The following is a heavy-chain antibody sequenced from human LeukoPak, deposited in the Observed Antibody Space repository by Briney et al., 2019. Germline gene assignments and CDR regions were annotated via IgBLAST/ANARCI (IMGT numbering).Heavy chain of an antibody. CDR3: AKDIGGFQLLSMFGLVDY. V-gene: IGHV3-9*01. CDR1: GFTFDDYA. J-gene: IGHJ4*02. Sequence: PGGSLRLSCAASGFTFDDYAMHWVRQAPGKGLEWVSGISWNSGSIGYADSVKGRFTISRDNAKNSLYLQMNSLRAEDTALYYCAKDIGGFQLLSMFGLVDYWGQGTLVTVSS. D-gene: IGHD2-2*01. CDR2: ISWNSGSI.